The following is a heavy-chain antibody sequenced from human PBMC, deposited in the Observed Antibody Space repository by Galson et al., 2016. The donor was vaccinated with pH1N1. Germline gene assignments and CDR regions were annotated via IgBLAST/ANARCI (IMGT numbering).Heavy chain of an antibody. CDR1: GFAFSNSG. J-gene: IGHJ4*02. CDR2: IWYDGSNK. D-gene: IGHD4-17*01. V-gene: IGHV3-33*01. CDR3: ARGDYGDYVGEFDY. Sequence: SLRLSCAASGFAFSNSGMHWVRQAPGKGLEWVALIWYDGSNKYYAGSVKGRFTISRDNSKNTLYLQMNSLRAEDTAVYYCARGDYGDYVGEFDYWGQGTLVTVSS.